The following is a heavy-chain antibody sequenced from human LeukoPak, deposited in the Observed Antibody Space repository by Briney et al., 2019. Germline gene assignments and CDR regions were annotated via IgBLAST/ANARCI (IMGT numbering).Heavy chain of an antibody. Sequence: GGSLRLSCAASGFTFSSYGVHWVRQAPGKGLEWVAFIRYDGSNKYYADSVKGRFTISRDNSKNTLYLQMNSARGEYTAVYYCAKALAAAGNPLLYDYYYYMDVWGKGTTVTVSS. CDR3: AKALAAAGNPLLYDYYYYMDV. D-gene: IGHD6-13*01. V-gene: IGHV3-30*02. CDR1: GFTFSSYG. CDR2: IRYDGSNK. J-gene: IGHJ6*03.